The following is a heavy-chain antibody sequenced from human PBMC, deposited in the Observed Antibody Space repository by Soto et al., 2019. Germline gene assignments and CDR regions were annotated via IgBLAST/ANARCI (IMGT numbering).Heavy chain of an antibody. Sequence: ESGGGLVQPGGSLRLSCAASGFTVSSNYMSWVRQAPGKGLEWVSVIYSGGSTYYADSVKGRFTISRDNSKNTLYLQMNSLRAEDTAVYYCARGISSSPFYYYYYYMDVWGKGTTVTVSS. CDR1: GFTVSSNY. CDR3: ARGISSSPFYYYYYYMDV. J-gene: IGHJ6*03. D-gene: IGHD6-6*01. CDR2: IYSGGST. V-gene: IGHV3-66*01.